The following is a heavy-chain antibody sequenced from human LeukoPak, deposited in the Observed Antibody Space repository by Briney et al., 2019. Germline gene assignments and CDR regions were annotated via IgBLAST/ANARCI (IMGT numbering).Heavy chain of an antibody. J-gene: IGHJ6*02. V-gene: IGHV3-11*01. Sequence: GGALRLSCAAAGFTLSDDYMSWRRQAQGKGLEGVSYISSSGSTIYYADSVKGRFTISRDNAKNSLYLQMNSLRAEDTAVYYCARDLAAAGGHGMDVWGQGTTVTVSS. CDR3: ARDLAAAGGHGMDV. CDR1: GFTLSDDY. D-gene: IGHD6-13*01. CDR2: ISSSGSTI.